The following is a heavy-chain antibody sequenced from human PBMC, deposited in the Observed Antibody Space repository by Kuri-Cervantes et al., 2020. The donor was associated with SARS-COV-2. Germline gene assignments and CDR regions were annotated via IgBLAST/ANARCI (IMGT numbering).Heavy chain of an antibody. J-gene: IGHJ6*03. CDR2: ISGYNGNT. V-gene: IGHV1-18*04. CDR1: GYNFTTYG. CDR3: ARDGYSYGVYCYYYLDV. D-gene: IGHD5-18*01. Sequence: ASVKVSCKASGYNFTTYGISWVRQAPGQGLEWMGWISGYNGNTYYAQKFQGRVTMTIDTSTTTAYMGLRSLRSDDTAVYYCARDGYSYGVYCYYYLDVWGKGTTVTVSS.